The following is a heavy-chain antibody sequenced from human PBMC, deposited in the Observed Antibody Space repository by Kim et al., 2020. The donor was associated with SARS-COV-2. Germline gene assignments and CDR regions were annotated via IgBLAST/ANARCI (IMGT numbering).Heavy chain of an antibody. CDR1: GFTFSSYW. CDR3: AREDPPRSGSCYYYYYGMDV. D-gene: IGHD3-10*01. V-gene: IGHV3-74*01. Sequence: GGSLRLSCAASGFTFSSYWMHWVRQAPGKGLVWVSRINSDGSSTSYADSVKGRFTISRDNAKNTLYLQMNSLRAEDTAVYYCAREDPPRSGSCYYYYYGMDVGGQGTTVTVSS. J-gene: IGHJ6*02. CDR2: INSDGSST.